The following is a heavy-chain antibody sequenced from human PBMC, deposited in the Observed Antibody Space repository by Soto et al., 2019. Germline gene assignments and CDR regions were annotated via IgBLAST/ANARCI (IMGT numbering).Heavy chain of an antibody. CDR2: IYYSGST. V-gene: IGHV4-59*08. D-gene: IGHD1-26*01. Sequence: PSETLSLTCTVSGGSIGSDYWSCIRQPPGKGLEWIGYIYYSGSTNYNPSLRSRVTISVDTSKNQFSLNLKSVTAADTAVYYCAGVGANHPLHYWGQGTLVTVSS. CDR1: GGSIGSDY. J-gene: IGHJ4*02. CDR3: AGVGANHPLHY.